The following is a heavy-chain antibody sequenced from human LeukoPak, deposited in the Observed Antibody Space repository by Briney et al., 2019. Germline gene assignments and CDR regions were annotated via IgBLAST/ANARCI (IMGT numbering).Heavy chain of an antibody. V-gene: IGHV3-23*01. CDR1: GFTFSSYA. D-gene: IGHD5-18*01. CDR3: AKDLRIQLWAYYFDY. CDR2: ISNSGGST. Sequence: GGSLRLSCAASGFTFSSYAMTWVRQAPGKGLEWVSTISNSGGSTYYAVPVKGRFTISRDNSRNTLYLHMNSLRDEDTAVYYCAKDLRIQLWAYYFDYWGQGTLVTVSS. J-gene: IGHJ4*02.